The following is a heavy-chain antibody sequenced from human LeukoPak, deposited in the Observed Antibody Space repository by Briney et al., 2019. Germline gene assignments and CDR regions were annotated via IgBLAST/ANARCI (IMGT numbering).Heavy chain of an antibody. V-gene: IGHV4-59*11. CDR2: IYYSGST. D-gene: IGHD3-22*01. CDR3: ARLHYDSSGYYNDY. Sequence: SETLSLTCTVSGGSISSHYWSWIRQPPGKGLEWIGYIYYSGSTNYNPSLKSRVTISVDTSKNQFSLKLSSVTAADTPVYYCARLHYDSSGYYNDYCGQGTLVTVSS. J-gene: IGHJ4*02. CDR1: GGSISSHY.